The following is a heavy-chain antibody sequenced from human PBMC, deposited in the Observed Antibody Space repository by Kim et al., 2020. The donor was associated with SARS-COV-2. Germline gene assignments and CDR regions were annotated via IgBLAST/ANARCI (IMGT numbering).Heavy chain of an antibody. CDR2: ISYDGSKK. Sequence: GGSLRLSCAASGFTFRSYAMHWVRQAPGKGLEWMTIISYDGSKKNYADSVKGRFTISRDNSKNKLYLQMNSLRAEDTAVYYCARAPRGDYFDSWGQVTLVTVSS. CDR3: ARAPRGDYFDS. V-gene: IGHV3-30-3*01. J-gene: IGHJ4*02. CDR1: GFTFRSYA.